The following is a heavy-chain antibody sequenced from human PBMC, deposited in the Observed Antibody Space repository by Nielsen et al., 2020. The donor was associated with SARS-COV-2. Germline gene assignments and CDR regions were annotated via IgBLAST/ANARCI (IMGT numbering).Heavy chain of an antibody. D-gene: IGHD7-27*01. CDR1: GGSFSGYY. Sequence: SETLSLTCAVYGGSFSGYYWSWIRQPPGKGLEWIGEINHSGRTNYNPSLKSRVTISVDTSKNQFSLKLSSVTAADTAVYYCARSTSTGDVDYWGQGTLVTVSS. J-gene: IGHJ4*02. V-gene: IGHV4-34*01. CDR3: ARSTSTGDVDY. CDR2: INHSGRT.